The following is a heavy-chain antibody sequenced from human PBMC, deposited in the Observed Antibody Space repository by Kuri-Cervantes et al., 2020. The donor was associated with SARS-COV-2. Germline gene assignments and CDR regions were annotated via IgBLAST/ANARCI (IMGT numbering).Heavy chain of an antibody. CDR1: GYSFSSYW. Sequence: GGSLRFSCQGSGYSFSSYWIGWVRQMPGKGLEWIGIIYPADSETRYSPFFQGQVTISADKSTTTAYLQWSSLKAADTAMYYCARLLFWSGFVDSWGQGTLVTVSS. V-gene: IGHV5-51*01. CDR3: ARLLFWSGFVDS. CDR2: IYPADSET. J-gene: IGHJ4*02. D-gene: IGHD3-3*01.